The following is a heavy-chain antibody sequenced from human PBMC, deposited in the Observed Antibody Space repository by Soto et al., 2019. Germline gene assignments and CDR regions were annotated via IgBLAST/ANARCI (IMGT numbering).Heavy chain of an antibody. V-gene: IGHV3-20*01. Sequence: GGSLRLSCAASGFTFDDYGMSWVRQAPGKGLEWVSGINWNGGSTGYADSVKGRFTISRDNAKNSLYLQMNSLRAEDTALYHCARDLGSGLSPYSSSWYWFDPWGQGTLVTVSS. CDR1: GFTFDDYG. J-gene: IGHJ5*02. CDR2: INWNGGST. D-gene: IGHD6-13*01. CDR3: ARDLGSGLSPYSSSWYWFDP.